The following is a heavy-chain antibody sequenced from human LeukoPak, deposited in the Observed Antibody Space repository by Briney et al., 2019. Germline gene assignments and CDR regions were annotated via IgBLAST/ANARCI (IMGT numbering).Heavy chain of an antibody. V-gene: IGHV1-8*01. Sequence: ASVKVSCKASGYTFTSYDINWVRQATGQGLEWMGWMNPNSGNTGYAQKFQGRVTMTRNTSISTAYMELSSLRSEDTAVYYCARGRSQRPYCSGGSCLNYYYYYGMDVWGQGTLVTVSS. CDR3: ARGRSQRPYCSGGSCLNYYYYYGMDV. CDR1: GYTFTSYD. D-gene: IGHD2-15*01. CDR2: MNPNSGNT. J-gene: IGHJ6*02.